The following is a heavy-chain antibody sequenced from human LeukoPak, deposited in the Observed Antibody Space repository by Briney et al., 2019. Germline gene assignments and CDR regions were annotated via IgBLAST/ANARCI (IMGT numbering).Heavy chain of an antibody. CDR3: ARGTYYYDSSGYSFDY. Sequence: ASVKVSCTASGGTFSSYAISWVRQAPGLGLEWMGGIIPIFGTANYAQKFQGRVTITADESTSTAYMELSSLRSEDTAVYYCARGTYYYDSSGYSFDYWGQGTLVTVSS. CDR1: GGTFSSYA. V-gene: IGHV1-69*13. CDR2: IIPIFGTA. J-gene: IGHJ4*02. D-gene: IGHD3-22*01.